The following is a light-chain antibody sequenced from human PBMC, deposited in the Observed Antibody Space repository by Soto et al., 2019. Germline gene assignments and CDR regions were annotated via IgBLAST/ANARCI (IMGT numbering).Light chain of an antibody. CDR3: QQYDSYPRT. V-gene: IGKV1-5*03. CDR2: GAS. CDR1: RGISKW. J-gene: IGKJ1*01. Sequence: DIQMTQSPSTLSASVGDRVTITCRASRGISKWLAWYQQKPGKAPQALIFGASSLETGVPSRFSGSGSGTEFTLTISGRQPDDFATYYCQQYDSYPRTFGQGTKVEIK.